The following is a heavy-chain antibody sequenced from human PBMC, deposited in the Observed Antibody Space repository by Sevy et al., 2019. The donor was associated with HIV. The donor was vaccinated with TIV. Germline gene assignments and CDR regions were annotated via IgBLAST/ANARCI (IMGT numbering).Heavy chain of an antibody. CDR1: GFTFSGSA. CDR3: AADNGSGYIGGGTYYYGMNV. D-gene: IGHD3-3*01. V-gene: IGHV1-58*01. J-gene: IGHJ6*02. CDR2: IVVGSGNT. Sequence: ASVKVSCKASGFTFSGSALQWVRQARGQRLEWIGWIVVGSGNTKYAPQFQERVTFIRDMSTSTAYMELSSLRSEDTAGYYCAADNGSGYIGGGTYYYGMNVWGQGTTVTVSS.